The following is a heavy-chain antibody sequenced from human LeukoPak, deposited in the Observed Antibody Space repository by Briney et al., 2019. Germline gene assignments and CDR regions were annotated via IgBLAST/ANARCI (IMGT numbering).Heavy chain of an antibody. CDR2: IYSGGTT. CDR3: ARVDIAAHLIYGMDV. CDR1: GFTVSSNY. Sequence: GSLRLSCAASGFTVSSNYMSWVRQAPGKGLEWVSVIYSGGTTYYADSVRGRFTISRDNSKNTLYLQMNSLRAEDTAVYYCARVDIAAHLIYGMDVWGQGTTVTVSS. J-gene: IGHJ6*02. D-gene: IGHD6-6*01. V-gene: IGHV3-66*01.